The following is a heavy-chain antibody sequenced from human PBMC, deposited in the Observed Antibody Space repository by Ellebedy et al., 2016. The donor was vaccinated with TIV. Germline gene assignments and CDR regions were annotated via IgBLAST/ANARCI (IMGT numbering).Heavy chain of an antibody. J-gene: IGHJ4*02. CDR3: ARLGEYSGYKGG. D-gene: IGHD5-12*01. CDR2: INHSGST. CDR1: GFTFSNYN. V-gene: IGHV4-34*01. Sequence: MPGGSLRLSCAASGFTFSNYNMNWVRQSPGKGLEWIGEINHSGSTNYNTSLKSRVTISVDTSKNQFSLKLSSVTAADTAVYYCARLGEYSGYKGGWGQGTLVTVSS.